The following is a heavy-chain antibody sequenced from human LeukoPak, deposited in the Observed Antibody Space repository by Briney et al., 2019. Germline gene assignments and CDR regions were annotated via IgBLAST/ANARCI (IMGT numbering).Heavy chain of an antibody. Sequence: SETLSLTCTVSGGSISSSSYYWGWIRQPPGKGLEWIGSIYYSGSTYYNPSLKSRVTISVDTSKNQFSLKPSSVTAADTAVYYCARLGRAYYFDYWGQGTLVTVSS. CDR3: ARLGRAYYFDY. CDR2: IYYSGST. CDR1: GGSISSSSYY. J-gene: IGHJ4*02. D-gene: IGHD2-15*01. V-gene: IGHV4-39*01.